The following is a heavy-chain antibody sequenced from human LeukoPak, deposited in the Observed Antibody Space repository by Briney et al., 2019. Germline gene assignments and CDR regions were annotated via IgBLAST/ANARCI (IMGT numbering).Heavy chain of an antibody. Sequence: GGSLRLSCAASGFTFSDYYMSWIRQAPGKGLEWVSYISSSSSYTNYADSVKGRFTISRDNAKNSLFLQMNSLRAEDTAVYYCAREGTITPYNFDYWGQGTLVTVSS. J-gene: IGHJ4*02. CDR2: ISSSSSYT. CDR1: GFTFSDYY. CDR3: AREGTITPYNFDY. V-gene: IGHV3-11*05. D-gene: IGHD5-12*01.